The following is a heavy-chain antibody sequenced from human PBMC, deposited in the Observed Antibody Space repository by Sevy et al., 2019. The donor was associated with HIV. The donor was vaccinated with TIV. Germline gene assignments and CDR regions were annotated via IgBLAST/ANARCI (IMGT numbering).Heavy chain of an antibody. D-gene: IGHD3-3*01. CDR2: IYYRGST. J-gene: IGHJ3*02. V-gene: IGHV4-39*01. CDR3: ARIAADDERIHAFDI. Sequence: SETLSLTCTVSGGSISSSSYYWGWIRQPPGKGLEWIGRIYYRGSTYYNPSLKSRVTISVDTSKNQFSLKLSSVTAADTAVYYCARIAADDERIHAFDIWGQGTMVTVSS. CDR1: GGSISSSSYY.